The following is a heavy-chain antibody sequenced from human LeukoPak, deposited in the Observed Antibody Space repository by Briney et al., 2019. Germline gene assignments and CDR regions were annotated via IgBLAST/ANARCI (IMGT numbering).Heavy chain of an antibody. J-gene: IGHJ3*02. CDR2: ISGSGGST. CDR1: GFTFSSYA. D-gene: IGHD1-1*01. CDR3: AREVAWNGGPQRTHQTSAFDI. Sequence: GGSLRLSCPASGFTFSSYAMSWVRQAPGKGLEWVSAISGSGGSTYYADSVKGRFTISRDNAKNSLYLQMNSLRAEDTAVYYCAREVAWNGGPQRTHQTSAFDIWGQGTMVTVSS. V-gene: IGHV3-23*01.